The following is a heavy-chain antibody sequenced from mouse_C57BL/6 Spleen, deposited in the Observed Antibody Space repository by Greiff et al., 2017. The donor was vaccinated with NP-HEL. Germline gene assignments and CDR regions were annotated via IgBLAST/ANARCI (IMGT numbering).Heavy chain of an antibody. J-gene: IGHJ4*01. D-gene: IGHD5-1*01. Sequence: VQLQQSGPELVKPGASVKIPCKASGYTFTDYNMDWVKQSHGKSLEWIGDINPNNGGTIYNQKFKGKATLTVDKSSSTAYMELRSLTSEDTAVYYCARSSTLYYYAMDYWGQGTSVTVSS. CDR3: ARSSTLYYYAMDY. V-gene: IGHV1-18*01. CDR1: GYTFTDYN. CDR2: INPNNGGT.